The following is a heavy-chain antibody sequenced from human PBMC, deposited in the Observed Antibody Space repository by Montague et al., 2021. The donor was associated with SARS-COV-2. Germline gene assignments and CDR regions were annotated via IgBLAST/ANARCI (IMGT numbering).Heavy chain of an antibody. Sequence: SETLSLTCTVYIGSISGHYWTWIRQSPGWGPEWLAYIHYRGTTDYNPSLKSRLTLSVDTSKNQFSLTLTSLTAADTAIYYCARLGGSGSYLAFDYWGQGTLVTVSS. CDR1: IGSISGHY. CDR3: ARLGGSGSYLAFDY. D-gene: IGHD3-10*01. J-gene: IGHJ4*02. CDR2: IHYRGTT. V-gene: IGHV4-59*08.